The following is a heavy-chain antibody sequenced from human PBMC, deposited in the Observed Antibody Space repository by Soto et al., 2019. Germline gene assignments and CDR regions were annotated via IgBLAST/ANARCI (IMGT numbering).Heavy chain of an antibody. J-gene: IGHJ4*02. CDR3: AIDYYDSSAFLY. CDR2: ISNNGGST. D-gene: IGHD3-22*01. V-gene: IGHV3-23*01. Sequence: ESGGGLVQPGGSLRLSCAASGFIFSSYAMSWVRQAPGKGLEWVSVISNNGGSTYYADSVKGRFTISRDNSKNTLYLQMDSLRAEDTAVYYCAIDYYDSSAFLYWGQGTLVTVSS. CDR1: GFIFSSYA.